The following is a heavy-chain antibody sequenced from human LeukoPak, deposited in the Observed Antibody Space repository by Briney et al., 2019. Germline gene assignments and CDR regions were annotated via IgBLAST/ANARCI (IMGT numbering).Heavy chain of an antibody. CDR3: ARALYSSGWYVIDY. J-gene: IGHJ4*02. Sequence: ASVKVSCKASGYTFTGYYMHWVRQAPGQGLEWMGRINPNSGGTNYAQKFQGRGTMTRDTSISTAYMELSRLRSDDTAVYYCARALYSSGWYVIDYWGQGTLVTVSS. CDR2: INPNSGGT. V-gene: IGHV1-2*06. CDR1: GYTFTGYY. D-gene: IGHD6-19*01.